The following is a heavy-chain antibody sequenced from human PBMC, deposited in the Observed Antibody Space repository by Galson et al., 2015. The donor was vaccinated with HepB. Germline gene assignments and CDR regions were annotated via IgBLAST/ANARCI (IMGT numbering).Heavy chain of an antibody. D-gene: IGHD2-2*01. Sequence: SVKVSCKASGYTFTSYGISWVRQAPGQGLEWMGWISAYNGNTNYAQKLQGRVTMTTDTSTSTAYMELRSLRSDDTAVYYCARVGGGAGRELYCSSTSCSWLKINWFDPWGQGTLVTVSS. CDR2: ISAYNGNT. CDR3: ARVGGGAGRELYCSSTSCSWLKINWFDP. CDR1: GYTFTSYG. J-gene: IGHJ5*02. V-gene: IGHV1-18*01.